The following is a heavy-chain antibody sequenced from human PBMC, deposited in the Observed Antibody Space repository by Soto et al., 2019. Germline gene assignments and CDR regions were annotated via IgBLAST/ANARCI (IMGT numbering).Heavy chain of an antibody. J-gene: IGHJ3*02. Sequence: GSLRLSCAASGFTFSSYGMHWVRQAPGKGLEWVAVISYDGSNKYYADSVKGRFTISRDNSKNTLYLQMNSLRAEDTAVYYCAKVRAGYDSSQNAFEIGGQGTMVTTSS. CDR2: ISYDGSNK. V-gene: IGHV3-30*18. D-gene: IGHD3-22*01. CDR1: GFTFSSYG. CDR3: AKVRAGYDSSQNAFEI.